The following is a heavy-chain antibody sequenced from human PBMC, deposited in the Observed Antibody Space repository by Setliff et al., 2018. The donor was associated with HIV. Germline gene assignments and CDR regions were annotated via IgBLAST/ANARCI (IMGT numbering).Heavy chain of an antibody. J-gene: IGHJ3*02. Sequence: PSETLSLTCTVSGGSISSGSYYWSWIRQPAGKGLEWIGHIYTSGSTNYNPSLKSRFTISVDTSKNHFSLKLSSVTAADTAVYYCARRERYYDILTGRVFDGFDIWGQGTMVTVSS. CDR2: IYTSGST. CDR1: GGSISSGSYY. D-gene: IGHD3-9*01. CDR3: ARRERYYDILTGRVFDGFDI. V-gene: IGHV4-61*09.